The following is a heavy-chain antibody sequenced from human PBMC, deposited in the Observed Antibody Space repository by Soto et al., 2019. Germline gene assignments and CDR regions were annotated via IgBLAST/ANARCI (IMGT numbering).Heavy chain of an antibody. V-gene: IGHV3-11*06. CDR1: GFTFSDYY. Sequence: VGSLRLSCAASGFTFSDYYMSWIRQAPGKGLEWVSYISSSSSYTNYADSVKGRFTISRDNAKNSLYLQMNSLRAEDTAVYYCFPSLRDYGMDVWGQGTTVTVS. J-gene: IGHJ6*02. CDR3: FPSLRDYGMDV. D-gene: IGHD3-9*01. CDR2: ISSSSSYT.